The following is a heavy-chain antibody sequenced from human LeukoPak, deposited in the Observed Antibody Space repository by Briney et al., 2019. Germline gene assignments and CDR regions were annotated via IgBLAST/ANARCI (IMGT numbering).Heavy chain of an antibody. Sequence: KPSETLSLTCAVSGASFSSPNHYWSYIRQHPVKGLEWIGYIYYNGNTYYNPSLKSRVSMSVDTSKEQFSLQLNSVTAADTAVYFCARGVVSCHSCMDVWGRGTTVTVSS. CDR3: ARGVVSCHSCMDV. J-gene: IGHJ6*03. V-gene: IGHV4-31*11. CDR1: GASFSSPNHY. CDR2: IYYNGNT. D-gene: IGHD3-16*02.